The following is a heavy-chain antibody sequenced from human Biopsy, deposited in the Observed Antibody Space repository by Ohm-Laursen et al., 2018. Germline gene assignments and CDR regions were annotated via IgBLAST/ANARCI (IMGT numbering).Heavy chain of an antibody. Sequence: SLRLSCSASGFTVNDHAMHWVRQPPGKGLEWVSGISWDSGRIGYADSVKGRFTVPRDNAKKSLYLEMNSLRPEDRALYYCTKDLIPAGTDVWGQGTTVTVSS. CDR1: GFTVNDHA. D-gene: IGHD2-21*01. V-gene: IGHV3-9*01. J-gene: IGHJ6*02. CDR3: TKDLIPAGTDV. CDR2: ISWDSGRI.